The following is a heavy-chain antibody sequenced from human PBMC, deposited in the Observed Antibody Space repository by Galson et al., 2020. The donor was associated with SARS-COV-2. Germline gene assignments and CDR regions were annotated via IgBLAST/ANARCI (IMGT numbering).Heavy chain of an antibody. D-gene: IGHD5-18*01. V-gene: IGHV3-21*01. Sequence: GEPLKINCAASGTPSSTYSMNWVRLAPGKGLERVPSTSTSSSYTYYVDSVKGRFSISRDNPRNSLYLQMNSLRADDTAVYYCARDEGIRGYYSGRLYYGMYVCGQGTTVAVSS. CDR1: GTPSSTYS. CDR3: ARDEGIRGYYSGRLYYGMYV. CDR2: TSTSSSYT. J-gene: IGHJ6*02.